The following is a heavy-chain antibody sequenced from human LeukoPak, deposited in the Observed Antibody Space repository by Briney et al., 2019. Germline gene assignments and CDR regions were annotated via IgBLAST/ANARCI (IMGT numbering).Heavy chain of an antibody. D-gene: IGHD3-3*01. CDR3: ASEYYDFWSGYYTDNWFDP. V-gene: IGHV3-7*01. J-gene: IGHJ5*02. CDR1: GFTLSSYW. CDR2: IKQDGSEK. Sequence: GGSLRLSCAASGFTLSSYWMSWVRQAPGKGLEWVANIKQDGSEKYYVDSVKGRFTISRDNAKNSLYLQMNSLRAEDTAVYYCASEYYDFWSGYYTDNWFDPWGQGTLVTVSS.